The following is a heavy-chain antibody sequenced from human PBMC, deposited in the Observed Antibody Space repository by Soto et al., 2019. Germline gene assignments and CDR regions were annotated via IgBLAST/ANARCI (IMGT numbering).Heavy chain of an antibody. CDR3: ATVTKRAAAGRYEYYKYGMDV. V-gene: IGHV3-23*01. CDR2: ISGSGGSS. Sequence: EVQLLESGGALEHPGGSVRLCCAASGFAFRTYAMTWVRQAAGKGVKWFSVISGSGGSSYYAASVKGRFTISRDNSKNTLYLQMNGLRAEDTALYDCATVTKRAAAGRYEYYKYGMDVWGQGTPVTVSS. D-gene: IGHD6-13*01. CDR1: GFAFRTYA. J-gene: IGHJ6*02.